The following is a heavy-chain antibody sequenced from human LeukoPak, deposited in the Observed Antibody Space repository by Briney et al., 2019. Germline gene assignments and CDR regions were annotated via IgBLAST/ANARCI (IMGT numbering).Heavy chain of an antibody. CDR1: GGSISSGGYY. Sequence: PSETLSLTCTVSGGSISSGGYYWSWIRQHPGKGLEWIGYIYYSGSTYYNPSLKSRVTISVDTSKNQFSLKLSSVTAADTAVYYRARVDTGHYGSGSYFDYWGQGTLVTVSS. D-gene: IGHD3-10*01. J-gene: IGHJ4*02. CDR3: ARVDTGHYGSGSYFDY. CDR2: IYYSGST. V-gene: IGHV4-31*03.